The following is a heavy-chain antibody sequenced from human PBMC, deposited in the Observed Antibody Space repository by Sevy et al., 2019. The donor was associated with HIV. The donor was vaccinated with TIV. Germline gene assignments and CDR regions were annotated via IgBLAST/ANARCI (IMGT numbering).Heavy chain of an antibody. Sequence: ASLKVSCKASGYTFTSYYLSWVRQAPGQGLEWMGWISGNNGHTNYAQKLQGRVTMTTDTSTSTAYMELRSLRSDDTAVYYSARWGDYCSGGSCYSSEYFQHWGQGTLVTVSS. CDR2: ISGNNGHT. J-gene: IGHJ1*01. V-gene: IGHV1-18*01. D-gene: IGHD2-15*01. CDR3: ARWGDYCSGGSCYSSEYFQH. CDR1: GYTFTSYY.